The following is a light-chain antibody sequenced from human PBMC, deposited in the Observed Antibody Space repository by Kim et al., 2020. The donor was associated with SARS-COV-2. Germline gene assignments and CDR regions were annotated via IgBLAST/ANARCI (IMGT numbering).Light chain of an antibody. V-gene: IGKV1-39*01. CDR3: QQSYGTPPT. CDR1: QSITTF. CDR2: SAS. Sequence: SASVGDRVTITCRASQSITTFLNWYQQKPGKAPKLLSYSASNLQSGVPSRFSGSGSGADFTLTISTLQPEDFATYYCQQSYGTPPTFGQGTKLEI. J-gene: IGKJ2*01.